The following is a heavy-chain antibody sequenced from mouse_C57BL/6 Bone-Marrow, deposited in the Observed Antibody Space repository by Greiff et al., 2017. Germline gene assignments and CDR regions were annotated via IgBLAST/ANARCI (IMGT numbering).Heavy chain of an antibody. D-gene: IGHD1-1*01. CDR3: ARSEITTVDY. CDR2: IYPRSGNT. CDR1: GYTFTSYG. V-gene: IGHV1-81*01. Sequence: VVRPGASVKLSCKASGYTFTSYGISWVKQRTGQGLEWIGEIYPRSGNTYYNEKFKGKATLTADKSFSTAYMELRSLTSEDSAVYFCARSEITTVDYWGQGTTLTVSS. J-gene: IGHJ2*01.